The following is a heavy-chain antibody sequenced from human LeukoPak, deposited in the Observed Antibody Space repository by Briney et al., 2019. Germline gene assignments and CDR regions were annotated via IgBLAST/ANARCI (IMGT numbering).Heavy chain of an antibody. D-gene: IGHD6-19*01. Sequence: SYTLSLTCTHSGCSISSYYLIWIRQPPAKGLAWIGYIYYTGTTTYNPSLKRRVIISADTSKNQFSLTLSSVTAAATAVYYWARSLSPGIAVAWGQGSPVTV. CDR2: IYYTGTT. V-gene: IGHV4-59*07. CDR3: ARSLSPGIAVA. CDR1: GCSISSYY. J-gene: IGHJ4*02.